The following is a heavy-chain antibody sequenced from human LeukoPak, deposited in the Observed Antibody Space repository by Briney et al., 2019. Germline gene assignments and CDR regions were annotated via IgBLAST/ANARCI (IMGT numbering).Heavy chain of an antibody. CDR2: ISGSIGST. V-gene: IGHV3-23*01. Sequence: GGSLRLSCAASGFSFSRHAMSWVRQAPGKGLEWVSTISGSIGSTYYADSVKGRFTISRDNSKNTLYLQMNGLRAEDTAVYYCAKAIAAPVWYFDLWGRGTLVTVSS. J-gene: IGHJ2*01. CDR3: AKAIAAPVWYFDL. CDR1: GFSFSRHA. D-gene: IGHD6-13*01.